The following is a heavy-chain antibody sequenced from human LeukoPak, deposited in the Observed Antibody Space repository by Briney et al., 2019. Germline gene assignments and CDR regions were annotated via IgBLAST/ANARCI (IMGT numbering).Heavy chain of an antibody. V-gene: IGHV3-74*01. D-gene: IGHD1-26*01. Sequence: GGSLRLSCAASGFTFRDYWMHWIRQAPGKGLVWVSRIKGDGSHTIYADSVKGRFTISRDNAKNTLYLQMKSLRVEDTALCYCVRDWDHFDFDSWGQGTLVTVSS. CDR3: VRDWDHFDFDS. J-gene: IGHJ5*01. CDR2: IKGDGSHT. CDR1: GFTFRDYW.